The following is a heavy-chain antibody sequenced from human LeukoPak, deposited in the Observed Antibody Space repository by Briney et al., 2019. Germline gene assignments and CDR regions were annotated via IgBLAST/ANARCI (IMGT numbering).Heavy chain of an antibody. CDR3: ARGAYYGSGVSFDY. D-gene: IGHD3-10*01. J-gene: IGHJ4*02. CDR2: IYTSGST. CDR1: GGSISSGSYY. Sequence: SETLSPTCTVSGGSISSGSYYWSWIRQPAGKGLEWIGRIYTSGSTNYNPSLKSRVTISVDTSKNQFSLKLSSVTAADTAVYYCARGAYYGSGVSFDYWGQGTLVTVSS. V-gene: IGHV4-61*02.